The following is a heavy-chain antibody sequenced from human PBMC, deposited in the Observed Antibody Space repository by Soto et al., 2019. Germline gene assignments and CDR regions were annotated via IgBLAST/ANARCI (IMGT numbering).Heavy chain of an antibody. J-gene: IGHJ6*02. CDR3: ERADHYGMDV. CDR2: TSYRSKWYN. V-gene: IGHV6-1*01. Sequence: SQTLSLTCAISVHSVSSYSADCNWIRQSPSRGLEWLGRTSYRSKWYNDYAVSVKSRITINPDTSKNQFSLQLNSVTPEDTSVYYCERADHYGMDVWGQGTTVTVSS. CDR1: VHSVSSYSAD.